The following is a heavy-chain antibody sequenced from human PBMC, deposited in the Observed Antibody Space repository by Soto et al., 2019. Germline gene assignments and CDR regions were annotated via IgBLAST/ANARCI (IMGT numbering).Heavy chain of an antibody. CDR1: GFTFSSYS. D-gene: IGHD3-9*01. Sequence: EVQLVESGGGLVKPGGSLRLSCAASGFTFSSYSMNWVRQAPGKGLEWVSSISSSSSYIYYADSVKGRFTISRDNAKNSLYLQMNSLRAEDTAVYYCAREWGWYDILTGYYRWFDPWGQGTLVTVSS. V-gene: IGHV3-21*01. CDR2: ISSSSSYI. J-gene: IGHJ5*02. CDR3: AREWGWYDILTGYYRWFDP.